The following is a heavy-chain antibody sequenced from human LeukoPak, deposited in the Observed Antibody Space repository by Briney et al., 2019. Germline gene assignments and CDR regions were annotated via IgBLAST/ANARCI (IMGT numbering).Heavy chain of an antibody. CDR1: GFTVSKNY. V-gene: IGHV3-53*01. Sequence: PGGSLILSCAASGFTVSKNYYMNWVRQAPGKGLGWVSVIYSAGSTYYADSVKGRFTISRDNSKNTVYLQMNSLRAEDTAVYYCARGHDYGGAWYYFDCWGQGTLVTVSS. CDR2: IYSAGST. D-gene: IGHD4-23*01. J-gene: IGHJ4*02. CDR3: ARGHDYGGAWYYFDC.